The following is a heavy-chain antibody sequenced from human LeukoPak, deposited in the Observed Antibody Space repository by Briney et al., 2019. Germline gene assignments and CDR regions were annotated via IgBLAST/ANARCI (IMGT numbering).Heavy chain of an antibody. CDR3: ARHIGGGIEDMDV. V-gene: IGHV4-59*08. Sequence: SETLSLTCTVSGGSISSYYWSWIRQPPGKGLEWIGYIYYSGSTNYNPYLQSRVTISVDTSRNQFFLKMSSVTAADTAVYYCARHIGGGIEDMDVWGTGTKVTVSS. CDR1: GGSISSYY. D-gene: IGHD3-16*02. CDR2: IYYSGST. J-gene: IGHJ6*03.